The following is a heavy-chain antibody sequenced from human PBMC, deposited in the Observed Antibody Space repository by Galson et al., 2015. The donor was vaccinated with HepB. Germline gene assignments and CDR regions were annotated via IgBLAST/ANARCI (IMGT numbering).Heavy chain of an antibody. CDR2: INSGGSST. J-gene: IGHJ4*02. CDR3: ARARGVTHDDFWSGLPSYYFDY. V-gene: IGHV3-74*01. Sequence: SLRLSCAASGFTFSSYWMHWVRQAPGKGLVWVSRINSGGSSTTYADSVKGRFTISRENAKNTLHLQMNSLRAEDTAVYYCARARGVTHDDFWSGLPSYYFDYWGQGTLVTVSS. CDR1: GFTFSSYW. D-gene: IGHD3-3*01.